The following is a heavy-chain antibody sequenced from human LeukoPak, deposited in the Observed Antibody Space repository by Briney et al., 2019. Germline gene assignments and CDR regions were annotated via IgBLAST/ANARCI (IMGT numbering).Heavy chain of an antibody. CDR1: GGTINTYS. CDR2: IIAILDVA. CDR3: AREATFHRDGASFDF. Sequence: ASVTVSCKASGGTINTYSITWVRQAPGLRLERMGRIIAILDVANYAQKFQGRVTITADKSASIVYMELSSLRSDDTAVYYCAREATFHRDGASFDFWGQGTLVTVSS. D-gene: IGHD1-26*01. J-gene: IGHJ4*02. V-gene: IGHV1-69*04.